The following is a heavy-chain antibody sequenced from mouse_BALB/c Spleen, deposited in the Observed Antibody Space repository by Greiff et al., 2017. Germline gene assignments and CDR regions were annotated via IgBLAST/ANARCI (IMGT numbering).Heavy chain of an antibody. D-gene: IGHD2-3*01. J-gene: IGHJ4*01. Sequence: EVQLVESGGGLVQPGGSRKLSCAASGFTFSSFGMHWVRQAPEKGLEWVAYISSGSSTIYYADTVKGRFTISRDNPKNTLFLQMTSLRSEDTAMYYCARPDGYYAYAMDYWGQGTSVTVSS. CDR3: ARPDGYYAYAMDY. CDR2: ISSGSSTI. CDR1: GFTFSSFG. V-gene: IGHV5-17*02.